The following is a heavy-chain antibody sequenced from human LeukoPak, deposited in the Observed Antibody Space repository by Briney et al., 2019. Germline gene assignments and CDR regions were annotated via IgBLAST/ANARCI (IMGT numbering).Heavy chain of an antibody. Sequence: GESLKISCKGSGYSFTSYWIGWVRQLPGKGLEWMGIIYPGDSDTKYSPSFQGQVTISADKSISTAYLQWSSLTASDTAMYYCARRIVGAAKGAFDIWGQGTMVTVSS. CDR2: IYPGDSDT. V-gene: IGHV5-51*01. CDR1: GYSFTSYW. D-gene: IGHD1-26*01. CDR3: ARRIVGAAKGAFDI. J-gene: IGHJ3*02.